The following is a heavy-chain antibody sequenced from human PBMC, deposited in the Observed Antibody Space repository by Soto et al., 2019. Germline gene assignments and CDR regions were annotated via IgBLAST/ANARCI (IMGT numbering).Heavy chain of an antibody. CDR2: ISAYNANA. Sequence: QIQLLQSGAEVKKPGASVKVTCKASGYTFRNFGISWVRQAPGQGLEWMGWISAYNANANYAQKFQGRLTMTADTSTSTAYMELRSLRSDDTAVYYCARENSYFDYCGQVTLVTVSS. J-gene: IGHJ4*02. V-gene: IGHV1-18*01. CDR3: ARENSYFDY. CDR1: GYTFRNFG.